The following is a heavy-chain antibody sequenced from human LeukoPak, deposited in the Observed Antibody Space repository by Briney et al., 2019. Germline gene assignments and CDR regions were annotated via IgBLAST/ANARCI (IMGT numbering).Heavy chain of an antibody. D-gene: IGHD4-23*01. CDR3: ARLRWEVTHYWYFDL. V-gene: IGHV3-23*01. J-gene: IGHJ2*01. Sequence: GGSLRLSCAASGFTFTSYAMSWVRQAPGKGLEWVSAISGSGGSTYFADSVRGRFSISRDNSKNTLYLQMNSLRAEDTATYYCARLRWEVTHYWYFDLWGRGTLVTVSS. CDR1: GFTFTSYA. CDR2: ISGSGGST.